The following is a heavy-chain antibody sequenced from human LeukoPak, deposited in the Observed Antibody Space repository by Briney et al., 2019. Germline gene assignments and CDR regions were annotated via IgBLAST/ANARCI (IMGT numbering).Heavy chain of an antibody. J-gene: IGHJ3*02. CDR1: GFTFSSYA. Sequence: GGSLRLSCAASGFTFSSYAMSWVRQAPGKGLEWVSAISGSGGSTYYADSVKGRFTISRDNSKNTLYLQMNSLRAEDTAVHYCAKGEWEPTDAFDIWGQGTMVTVSS. CDR2: ISGSGGST. V-gene: IGHV3-23*01. CDR3: AKGEWEPTDAFDI. D-gene: IGHD1-26*01.